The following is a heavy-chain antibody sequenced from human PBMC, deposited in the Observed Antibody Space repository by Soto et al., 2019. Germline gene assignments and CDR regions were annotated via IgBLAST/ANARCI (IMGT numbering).Heavy chain of an antibody. CDR2: IMPVFHTT. Sequence: QVQLVQSGAEVKKPGSSVKVSCQASGGTFNNFAFTWVRQAPGQGLEWLGGIMPVFHTTNIAQTFQDRITVTADDFTTTVYMEMTSLRSDDTAVYYCATATISPVSATLFHYGMDVWGHWTTVTVAS. J-gene: IGHJ6*01. D-gene: IGHD6-25*01. CDR1: GGTFNNFA. CDR3: ATATISPVSATLFHYGMDV. V-gene: IGHV1-69*01.